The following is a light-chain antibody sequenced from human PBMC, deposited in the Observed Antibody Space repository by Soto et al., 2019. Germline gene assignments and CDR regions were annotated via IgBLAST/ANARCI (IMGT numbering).Light chain of an antibody. CDR3: QSYDSSLSGYV. Sequence: QSALTQPPSVYGAPGQRVTISCTGSSSNIGANYDVNWYKQLPGTAPKLLIYNNSNRPSGVPDRFSGSKSGTSASLAITGLQADDEADYYCQSYDSSLSGYVFGTGTKLTVL. J-gene: IGLJ1*01. V-gene: IGLV1-40*01. CDR2: NNS. CDR1: SSNIGANYD.